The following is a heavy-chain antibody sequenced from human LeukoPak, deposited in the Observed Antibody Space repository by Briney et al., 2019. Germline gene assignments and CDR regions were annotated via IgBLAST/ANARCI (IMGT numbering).Heavy chain of an antibody. CDR2: IKGDGIET. Sequence: GGSLRLSCAASGFTFSGSWMHWVRQAPGKGLVWVSRIKGDGIETNYADSVKGRFTISRDNSKNTLYLQMNSLRAEDTAVYYCARDLTGYMDVWGKGTTVTVSS. D-gene: IGHD3-9*01. V-gene: IGHV3-74*01. CDR3: ARDLTGYMDV. CDR1: GFTFSGSW. J-gene: IGHJ6*03.